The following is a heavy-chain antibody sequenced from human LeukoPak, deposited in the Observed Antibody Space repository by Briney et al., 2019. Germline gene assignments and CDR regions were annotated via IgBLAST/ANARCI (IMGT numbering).Heavy chain of an antibody. D-gene: IGHD6-13*01. J-gene: IGHJ6*02. V-gene: IGHV1-69*04. CDR1: GGTFSSYT. Sequence: SVKVSCKASGGTFSSYTISWVRQAPGQELEWMGRIIPILGIANYAQKFQGRVTITADKSTSTAYMELSSLRSEDTAVYYCARDEQQLDLYYYGMDVWGQGTTVTVSS. CDR3: ARDEQQLDLYYYGMDV. CDR2: IIPILGIA.